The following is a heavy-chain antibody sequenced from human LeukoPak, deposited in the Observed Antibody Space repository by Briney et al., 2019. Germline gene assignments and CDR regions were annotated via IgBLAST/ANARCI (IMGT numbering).Heavy chain of an antibody. J-gene: IGHJ4*02. V-gene: IGHV3-15*01. CDR2: IKSKTDGGTT. CDR3: TTGVVVPAAIYFDY. CDR1: GFTFSNAW. D-gene: IGHD2-2*01. Sequence: GGSLRLSCAASGFTFSNAWMSWVRQAPGKGLEWVGRIKSKTDGGTTDYAAPVKGRFTISRGDSKNTLYLQMNSLKTEDTAVYYCTTGVVVPAAIYFDYWGQGTLVTVSS.